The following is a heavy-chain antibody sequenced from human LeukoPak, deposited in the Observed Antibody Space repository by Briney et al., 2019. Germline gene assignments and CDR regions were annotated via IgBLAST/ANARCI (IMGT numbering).Heavy chain of an antibody. D-gene: IGHD1-1*01. CDR1: GFTFISYS. V-gene: IGHV3-21*01. Sequence: PGGSLRLSCAASGFTFISYSMNWVRQAPGKGLEWVSSIGSSSSYIYYADSVKGRFTISRDNAKNSLYLQMNSLRAEDTAVYYCARGYDPDYWGQGTLVTVSS. J-gene: IGHJ4*02. CDR3: ARGYDPDY. CDR2: IGSSSSYI.